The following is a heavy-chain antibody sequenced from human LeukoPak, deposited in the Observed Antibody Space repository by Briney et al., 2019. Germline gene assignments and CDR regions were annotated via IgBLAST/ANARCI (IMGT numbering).Heavy chain of an antibody. D-gene: IGHD3-3*01. Sequence: ASVEVSCKASGYTFTSYYMHWVRQAPGQGLEWMGIINPSGGSTSYAQKFQGRVTMTRDTSTSTVYMELSSLRSEDTAVYYCARAPVGYYDFWSGSDYYYYGMDVWGQGTTVTVSS. CDR1: GYTFTSYY. CDR2: INPSGGST. J-gene: IGHJ6*02. V-gene: IGHV1-46*01. CDR3: ARAPVGYYDFWSGSDYYYYGMDV.